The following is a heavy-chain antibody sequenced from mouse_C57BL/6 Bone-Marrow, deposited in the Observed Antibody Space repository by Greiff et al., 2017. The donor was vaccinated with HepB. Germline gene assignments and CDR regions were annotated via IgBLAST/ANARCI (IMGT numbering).Heavy chain of an antibody. CDR2: INPNNGGT. CDR1: GYTFTDYN. Sequence: VQLQQSGPELVKPGASVKMSCTASGYTFTDYNMHWVKQTHGKSLEWIGYINPNNGGTSYNQKFKGKATFTVNKSNSTAYMELRSLTSEDSAVYYCARSAIVYFDVWGTGTTVTVSS. D-gene: IGHD2-12*01. J-gene: IGHJ1*03. CDR3: ARSAIVYFDV. V-gene: IGHV1-22*01.